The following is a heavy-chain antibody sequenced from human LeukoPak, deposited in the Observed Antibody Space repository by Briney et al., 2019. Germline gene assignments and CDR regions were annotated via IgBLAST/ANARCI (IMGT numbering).Heavy chain of an antibody. CDR1: GFTFSSYA. V-gene: IGHV3-23*01. J-gene: IGHJ4*02. CDR2: ITGSGAST. Sequence: GGSLRLSCAASGFTFSSYAMSWVRQAPGKGLEWVSAITGSGASTYYADFVKGRFTISRDNSKNTLYLQMNSLRAEDSAIYYCPIYSNSLDYWDQGTLVTVSS. D-gene: IGHD4-11*01. CDR3: PIYSNSLDY.